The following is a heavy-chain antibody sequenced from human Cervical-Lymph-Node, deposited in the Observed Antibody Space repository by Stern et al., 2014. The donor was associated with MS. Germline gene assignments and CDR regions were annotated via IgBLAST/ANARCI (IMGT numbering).Heavy chain of an antibody. CDR1: GYTFTSYA. Sequence: QEQLVQSGAEVKEPGASVKGSCKASGYTFTSYALHWVRQAPGQRLAWMGWINAGNGNTKYSQKFQGRVTITRDTSASTAYLELSSLRSEDTAVYYCARGGSGGSNRLDYWGQGTLVTVSS. V-gene: IGHV1-3*01. D-gene: IGHD2-15*01. CDR3: ARGGSGGSNRLDY. CDR2: INAGNGNT. J-gene: IGHJ4*02.